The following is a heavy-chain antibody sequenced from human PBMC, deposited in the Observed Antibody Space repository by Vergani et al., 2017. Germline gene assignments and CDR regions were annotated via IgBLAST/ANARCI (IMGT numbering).Heavy chain of an antibody. J-gene: IGHJ4*02. V-gene: IGHV3-30*18. CDR1: GFTFSSYG. Sequence: VQLVESGGGLVKPGGSLRLSCAASGFTFSSYGMHWVRQAPGKGLEWVAVISYDGSNKYYADSVKGRFTISRDNSKNTLYLQMNSLRAEDTAVYYCAKDPPGSSGWYDYWGQGTLVTVSS. CDR2: ISYDGSNK. CDR3: AKDPPGSSGWYDY. D-gene: IGHD6-19*01.